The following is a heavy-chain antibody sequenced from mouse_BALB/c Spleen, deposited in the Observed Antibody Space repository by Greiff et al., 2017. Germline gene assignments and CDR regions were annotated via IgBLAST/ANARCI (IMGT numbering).Heavy chain of an antibody. CDR2: ISSGGSYT. J-gene: IGHJ2*01. CDR1: GFTFSSYG. D-gene: IGHD1-1*01. V-gene: IGHV5-6*01. CDR3: ARPHYYDSQYYFDY. Sequence: EVQLVEPGGDLVKPGGSLKLSCAASGFTFSSYGMSWVRQTPDNRLEWVATISSGGSYTYYPDSVKGRFTLARDNAKNTLYLQMSSLKSEDTAMYYCARPHYYDSQYYFDYWGHGTTLTVSS.